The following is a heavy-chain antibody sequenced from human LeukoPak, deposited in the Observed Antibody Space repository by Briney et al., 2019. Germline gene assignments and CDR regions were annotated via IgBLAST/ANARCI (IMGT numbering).Heavy chain of an antibody. J-gene: IGHJ4*02. Sequence: PSETLSLTCTVSGGSISSYYWSWLRQPPGKGLEWIGHIYYSGSTNYNPSLKSRVTISVDTSKNQFSLKLSSVTAADTAVYYCARYSSSGFDYWGQGTLVTVSS. CDR2: IYYSGST. V-gene: IGHV4-59*08. CDR1: GGSISSYY. D-gene: IGHD6-6*01. CDR3: ARYSSSGFDY.